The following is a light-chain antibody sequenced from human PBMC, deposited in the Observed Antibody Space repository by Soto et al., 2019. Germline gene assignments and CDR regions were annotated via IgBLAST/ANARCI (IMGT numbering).Light chain of an antibody. CDR2: AAS. Sequence: AVRMTQSASSLSASPGDRVTITCRASKGISSYLAWYQQKPGKAPKLLIYAASTLQSGVPSRFSGSGSGTDFTLTISCLQSGDFATYYCQQYYSYPITFGQGTRLEIK. V-gene: IGKV1-8*01. J-gene: IGKJ5*01. CDR3: QQYYSYPIT. CDR1: KGISSY.